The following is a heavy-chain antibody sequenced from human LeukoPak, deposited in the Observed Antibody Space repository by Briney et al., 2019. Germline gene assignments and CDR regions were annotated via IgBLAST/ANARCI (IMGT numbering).Heavy chain of an antibody. CDR3: AKDGPYCGGITCYFRYFDL. J-gene: IGHJ2*01. Sequence: GGSLRLSCAASGFIFSKYWMSWVRQAPGKGLEWVANINQDGSAKYYVDSVKGRFTISRDNAKNSLYLQMNSLRPDDTAVYYCAKDGPYCGGITCYFRYFDLWGRGTLVTVSS. CDR1: GFIFSKYW. CDR2: INQDGSAK. D-gene: IGHD2-21*01. V-gene: IGHV3-7*01.